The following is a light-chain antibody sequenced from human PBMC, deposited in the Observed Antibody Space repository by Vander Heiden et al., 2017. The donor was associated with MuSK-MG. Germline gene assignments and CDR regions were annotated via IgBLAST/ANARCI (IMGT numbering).Light chain of an antibody. V-gene: IGLV3-1*01. J-gene: IGLJ3*02. CDR3: QAWDSDTTGGV. Sequence: SYALTQPPSVSVSPGQTVSITCSGDQLGNRYSSWYQQKPGHSPVLVIYEDKKRPSGIPKRFSGSSSGNTASLTISGPQAMDEADYYCQAWDSDTTGGVFGGGTKLTVL. CDR1: QLGNRY. CDR2: EDK.